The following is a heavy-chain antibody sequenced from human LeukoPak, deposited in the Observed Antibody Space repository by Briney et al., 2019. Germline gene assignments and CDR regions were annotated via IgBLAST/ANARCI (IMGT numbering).Heavy chain of an antibody. Sequence: SVKVSCRASGGTFSSYAISWVRQAPGQGLEWMGGIIPIFGTANYAQKFQGRVTITADESTSTAYMELSSLRSEDTAVYYCAREDCSSTSCYTMDDAFDIWGQGTMVTVSS. CDR3: AREDCSSTSCYTMDDAFDI. V-gene: IGHV1-69*01. CDR1: GGTFSSYA. CDR2: IIPIFGTA. J-gene: IGHJ3*02. D-gene: IGHD2-2*02.